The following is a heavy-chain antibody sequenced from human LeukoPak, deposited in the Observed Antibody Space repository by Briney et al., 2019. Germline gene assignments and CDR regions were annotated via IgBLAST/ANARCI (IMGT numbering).Heavy chain of an antibody. J-gene: IGHJ6*02. CDR3: ARGARWGQQKVIIYGMDI. D-gene: IGHD6-13*01. Sequence: GASVKVSCKASGYTFTSYAMNWVRQAPGQGLEWMGLINTNTGNPTYAQGFTGRFVFSLDASVSTAYLQISNLKAEDTAVYYCARGARWGQQKVIIYGMDIWGQGTTVTVSS. CDR2: INTNTGNP. V-gene: IGHV7-4-1*02. CDR1: GYTFTSYA.